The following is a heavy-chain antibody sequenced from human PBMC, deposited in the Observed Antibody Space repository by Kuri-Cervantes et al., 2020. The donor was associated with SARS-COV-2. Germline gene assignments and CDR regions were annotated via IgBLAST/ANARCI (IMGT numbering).Heavy chain of an antibody. V-gene: IGHV3-21*01. Sequence: GESLKISCAASGFTFSSYSMNWVRQAPGKGLEWVSSISSSSSYIYYADSVKGRFTISRDNAKNSLYLQMNSLRAEDTAVYYCVGHLLLIDAFDIWGQGTMVTVSS. CDR1: GFTFSSYS. CDR2: ISSSSSYI. J-gene: IGHJ3*02. CDR3: VGHLLLIDAFDI.